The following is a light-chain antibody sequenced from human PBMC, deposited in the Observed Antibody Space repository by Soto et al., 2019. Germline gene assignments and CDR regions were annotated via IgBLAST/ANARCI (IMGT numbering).Light chain of an antibody. CDR2: KAS. Sequence: DIQMTQSPSTLSASVGDTVTITCRASQSLSYWLAWYQQKPGQAPKLLIHKASTLESGVPSRFSGSGSGTEFTLTISSLQPDDFATFYCQQYDRFPYNFGQGTKLEIK. J-gene: IGKJ2*01. CDR3: QQYDRFPYN. V-gene: IGKV1-5*03. CDR1: QSLSYW.